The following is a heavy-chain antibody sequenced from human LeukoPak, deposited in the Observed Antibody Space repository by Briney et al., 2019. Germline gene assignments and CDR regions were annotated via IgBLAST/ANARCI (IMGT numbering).Heavy chain of an antibody. V-gene: IGHV4-59*13. D-gene: IGHD4-17*01. CDR1: GGSFSSYY. CDR2: IYYSGST. Sequence: KPSETLSLTCTVSGGSFSSYYWSWIRQPPGKGLQWIGYIYYSGSTYYNPSLDSRVTISVDTSKNHFSLKLSSVTAADTAVYYCARRGDYVALDYWGQGTLVTVSS. J-gene: IGHJ4*02. CDR3: ARRGDYVALDY.